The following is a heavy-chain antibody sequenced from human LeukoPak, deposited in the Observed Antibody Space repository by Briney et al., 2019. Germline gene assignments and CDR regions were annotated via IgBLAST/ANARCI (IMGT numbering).Heavy chain of an antibody. CDR3: ATAGMHFDFYFDY. V-gene: IGHV3-23*01. CDR2: ISATIGST. Sequence: GGSLRLSCAASGFTFRNFGMSWVRQAPGKGLEWVSIISATIGSTFYADSVKGRFTISRDNSKNTMYLQMNSLRAEDTAVYYCATAGMHFDFYFDYWGQGTLVTVSS. J-gene: IGHJ4*02. CDR1: GFTFRNFG. D-gene: IGHD3-9*01.